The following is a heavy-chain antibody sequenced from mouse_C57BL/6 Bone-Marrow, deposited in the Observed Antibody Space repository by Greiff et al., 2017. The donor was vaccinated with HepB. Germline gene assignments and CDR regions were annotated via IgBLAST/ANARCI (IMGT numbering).Heavy chain of an antibody. Sequence: QVQLQQSGAELVRPGSSVKLSCKASGYTFTSYWMDWVKQRPGQGLEWIGNIYPSDSETHYNQKFKDKATLTVDKSSSTAYMQLSSLTSEDSAVYYCARGWLRKDYWGQGTTLTVSS. J-gene: IGHJ2*01. CDR3: ARGWLRKDY. CDR2: IYPSDSET. CDR1: GYTFTSYW. D-gene: IGHD2-2*01. V-gene: IGHV1-61*01.